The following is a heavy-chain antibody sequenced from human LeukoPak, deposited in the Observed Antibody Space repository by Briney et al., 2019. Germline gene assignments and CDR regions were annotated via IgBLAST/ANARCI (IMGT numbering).Heavy chain of an antibody. J-gene: IGHJ4*02. D-gene: IGHD3-22*01. CDR1: GFTFSNYG. Sequence: GGSLRLSCAASGFTFSNYGMNWVRQAPGKGLEWVSYIDSSSSTIYYADSVKGRFTISRDNAKNSLYLQMNSLRDEDTAVYYCANINSGGGYYYGSSGYSSCFDFWGQGTLVTVSS. V-gene: IGHV3-48*02. CDR3: ANINSGGGYYYGSSGYSSCFDF. CDR2: IDSSSSTI.